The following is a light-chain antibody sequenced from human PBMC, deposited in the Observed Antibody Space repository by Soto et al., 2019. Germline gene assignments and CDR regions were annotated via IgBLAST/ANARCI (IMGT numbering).Light chain of an antibody. V-gene: IGKV1-12*01. CDR2: TAS. J-gene: IGKJ4*01. CDR3: QQANSFPLA. Sequence: DIQMTQSPSSVSASVGDRVTITCRASQGISSWVVWYQQKPGKAPNLLIHTASSLQSGVPSRFSASGSGTDFTLTIDSLQPEDFASYYCQQANSFPLAFGGGTKVEIK. CDR1: QGISSW.